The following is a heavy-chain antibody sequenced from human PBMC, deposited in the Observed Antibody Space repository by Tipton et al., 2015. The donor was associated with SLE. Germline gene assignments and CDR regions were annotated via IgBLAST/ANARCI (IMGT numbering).Heavy chain of an antibody. Sequence: SLRRCGVASGFTFNHYTMNWVRQAPGKGLEWVSSSSSGSDYIYYADSVKGRFTISRNNAKNSLYLQMNSLRAEDTAVYYCARRHFGVVFISAFDIWAQSTMLTFSS. J-gene: IGHJ3*02. CDR3: ARRHFGVVFISAFDI. CDR1: GFTFNHYT. D-gene: IGHD3-3*01. CDR2: SSSGSDYI. V-gene: IGHV3-21*03.